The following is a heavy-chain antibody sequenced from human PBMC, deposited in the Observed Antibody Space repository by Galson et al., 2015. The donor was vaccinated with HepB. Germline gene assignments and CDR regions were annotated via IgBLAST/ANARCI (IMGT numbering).Heavy chain of an antibody. CDR2: ISHDGNNK. J-gene: IGHJ5*02. V-gene: IGHV3-30*18. Sequence: SLRLSCAASGFTFSNYGMHWVRQAPGKGLEWVAVISHDGNNKYYADSVKGRFAISRDDSKNTLFLQMNSLRDEDTAVYYCAKPNLAYNDFWSGSNNWFDPWGHGTRVTVSS. CDR3: AKPNLAYNDFWSGSNNWFDP. D-gene: IGHD3-3*01. CDR1: GFTFSNYG.